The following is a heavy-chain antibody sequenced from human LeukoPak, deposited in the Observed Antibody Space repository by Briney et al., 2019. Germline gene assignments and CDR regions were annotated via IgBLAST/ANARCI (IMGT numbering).Heavy chain of an antibody. CDR1: GLTFADAW. J-gene: IGHJ4*02. CDR2: IKSRADGGTT. V-gene: IGHV3-15*01. CDR3: TTDLTYSGPGY. Sequence: GGSLRLSCAASGLTFADAWMTWVRQAPGKGLEWVGRIKSRADGGTTDYATPVKGRFIISRDDSRDTLYLQMNSLKTEDTALYYCTTDLTYSGPGYWGQGTLGTVSS. D-gene: IGHD1-26*01.